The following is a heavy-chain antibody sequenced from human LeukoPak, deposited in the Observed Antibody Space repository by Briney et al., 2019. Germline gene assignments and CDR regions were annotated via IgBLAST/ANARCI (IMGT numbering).Heavy chain of an antibody. CDR3: ARDEDTAMGPIDY. J-gene: IGHJ4*02. CDR2: IWYDGRNK. CDR1: GFTFSSYG. D-gene: IGHD5-18*01. Sequence: GGSLRLSCAASGFTFSSYGMHWVRQAPGKGLEWVAVIWYDGRNKYYADSVKGRLTISRDNSKNTLYLQMNSLRAEDTAVYYCARDEDTAMGPIDYWGQGTLVTVSS. V-gene: IGHV3-33*01.